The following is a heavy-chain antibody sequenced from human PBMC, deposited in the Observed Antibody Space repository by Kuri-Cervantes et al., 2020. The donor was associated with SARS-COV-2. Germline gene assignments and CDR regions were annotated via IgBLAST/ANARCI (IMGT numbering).Heavy chain of an antibody. CDR1: GFTFDDYA. V-gene: IGHV3-43D*03. D-gene: IGHD6-13*01. Sequence: GESLKISCAASGFTFDDYAMHWVRQAPGKGLEWVSLISWDGGSTYYADSVKGRFTISRDNAKNSLYLQMNSLRAEDTAVYYCARGFKIAAAGPFDYWGQGTLVTVSS. CDR2: ISWDGGST. CDR3: ARGFKIAAAGPFDY. J-gene: IGHJ4*02.